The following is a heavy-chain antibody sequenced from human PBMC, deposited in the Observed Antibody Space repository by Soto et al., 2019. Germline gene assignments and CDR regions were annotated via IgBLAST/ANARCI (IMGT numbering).Heavy chain of an antibody. Sequence: QVQLVQSGAEVRKPGSSVKVSCKASGGTFSTYAISWVRQAPGQGLEWMGGIIPIFGTANYAQKFQGRDTITADESTSTGYMELSSLISEDTAVYCCAADVGVSSRTFDYWGQGSLVTVSS. CDR3: AADVGVSSRTFDY. D-gene: IGHD1-26*01. CDR2: IIPIFGTA. CDR1: GGTFSTYA. J-gene: IGHJ4*02. V-gene: IGHV1-69*01.